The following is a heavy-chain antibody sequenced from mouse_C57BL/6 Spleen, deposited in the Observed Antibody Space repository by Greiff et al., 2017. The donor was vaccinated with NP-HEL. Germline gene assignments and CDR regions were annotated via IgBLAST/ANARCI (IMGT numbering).Heavy chain of an antibody. V-gene: IGHV1-85*01. CDR2: IYPRDGST. J-gene: IGHJ2*01. Sequence: VKLMESGPELVKPGASVKLSCKASGYTFTSYDINWVQQRPGQGLEWIGWIYPRDGSTKYNEKFKGTATFTVDTSSSTAYMELHSLTSEDSSFYFCARTDYWGQGTTRTVSS. CDR1: GYTFTSYD. CDR3: ARTDY.